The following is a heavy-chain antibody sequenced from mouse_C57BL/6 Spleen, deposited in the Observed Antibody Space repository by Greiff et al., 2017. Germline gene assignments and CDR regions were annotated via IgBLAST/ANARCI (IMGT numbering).Heavy chain of an antibody. CDR1: GYTFTSYW. CDR2: IHPNSGST. V-gene: IGHV1-64*01. J-gene: IGHJ1*03. D-gene: IGHD1-1*01. Sequence: QVQLQQPGAELVKPGASVKLSCKASGYTFTSYWMHWVKQRPGQGLEWIGMIHPNSGSTNYNEKFKSKATLTVDKSSSTAYMQLSSLTSEDSAVYYCARYYCGSSYGYFDVWGTGTTVTVSS. CDR3: ARYYCGSSYGYFDV.